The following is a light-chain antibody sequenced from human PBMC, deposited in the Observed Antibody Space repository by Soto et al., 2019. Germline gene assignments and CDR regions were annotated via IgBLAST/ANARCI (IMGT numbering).Light chain of an antibody. CDR2: EVS. J-gene: IGLJ2*01. Sequence: QSALTQPASGSGSPGQSITISCTGSSSDVGGYNYVSWYQQHPGKAPKLMIYEVSNRPSGISNRFSGSKSGNTASLTLSGLQAEDEADYYCSSYTSSSTLVFGGGTKLTVL. V-gene: IGLV2-14*01. CDR3: SSYTSSSTLV. CDR1: SSDVGGYNY.